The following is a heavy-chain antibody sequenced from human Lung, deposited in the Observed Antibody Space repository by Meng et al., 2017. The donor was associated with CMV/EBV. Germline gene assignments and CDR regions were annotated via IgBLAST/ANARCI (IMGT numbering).Heavy chain of an antibody. J-gene: IGHJ3*02. CDR1: GGSFSGYY. D-gene: IGHD2-2*02. V-gene: IGHV4-34*01. CDR3: ARGSVVVPAAIWVKRAFDI. Sequence: SETLSLXCAVYGGSFSGYYWSWIRQPPGKGLEWIGEINHSGSTNYNPSLKSRVTISVDTSKNQFSLKLSSVTAADTAVYYCARGSVVVPAAIWVKRAFDIXGQGXMVTVSS. CDR2: INHSGST.